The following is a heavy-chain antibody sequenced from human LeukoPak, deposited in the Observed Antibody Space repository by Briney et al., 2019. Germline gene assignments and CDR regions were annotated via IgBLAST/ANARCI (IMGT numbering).Heavy chain of an antibody. J-gene: IGHJ4*02. V-gene: IGHV5-51*01. CDR1: GYSFTSYW. Sequence: GESLKISCKGSGYSFTSYWIGWVRQMPGKGLEWMGIIYPGDSDTRYSPSFQGQVTISADKSISTAYLQWSSLKASDTAMYYCARPGYCSSTSCYLGDYWGQGTLVTVSS. CDR3: ARPGYCSSTSCYLGDY. D-gene: IGHD2-2*03. CDR2: IYPGDSDT.